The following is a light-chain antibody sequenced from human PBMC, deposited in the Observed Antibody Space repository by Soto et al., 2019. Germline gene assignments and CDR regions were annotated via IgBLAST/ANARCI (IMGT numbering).Light chain of an antibody. CDR3: LQHNSFPYT. Sequence: TQSPGTLSLSPGERATLSCRASQSISSSYLAWFQQKPGKVPKRLIYAASSLQSGVPSRFSGSGSGTEFTLTISSLQPEDFATYYCLQHNSFPYTFGQGTKLEIK. CDR2: AAS. J-gene: IGKJ2*01. CDR1: QSISSSY. V-gene: IGKV1-17*03.